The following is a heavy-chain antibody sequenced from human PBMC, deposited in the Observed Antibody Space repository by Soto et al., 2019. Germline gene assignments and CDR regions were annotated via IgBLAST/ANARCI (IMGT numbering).Heavy chain of an antibody. CDR3: ARNHHPEYNFDY. Sequence: QVQLVQSGTEVKKPGASVKVSCKASGYTFTNYGISWVRQAPGQGLEWMGWISGYNGNTNYAQKLQGRATMTTDTSTSTAYMELRSLRSDDTAVYSCARNHHPEYNFDYWGRGTLVTVSS. CDR1: GYTFTNYG. CDR2: ISGYNGNT. D-gene: IGHD5-18*01. V-gene: IGHV1-18*01. J-gene: IGHJ4*02.